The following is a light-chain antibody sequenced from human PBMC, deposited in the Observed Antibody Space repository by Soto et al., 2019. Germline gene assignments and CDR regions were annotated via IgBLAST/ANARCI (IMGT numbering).Light chain of an antibody. Sequence: QSALTRPASVSGSPGQSITISCTGTSRDIGGYKYVSWYQQHPDKVPKLMIYDVSYRPSGVSNRFSGSKSGNTASLTISGLQAEDEADYYCSSYTSTGPHVFGTGTKLTVL. CDR2: DVS. V-gene: IGLV2-14*01. J-gene: IGLJ1*01. CDR1: SRDIGGYKY. CDR3: SSYTSTGPHV.